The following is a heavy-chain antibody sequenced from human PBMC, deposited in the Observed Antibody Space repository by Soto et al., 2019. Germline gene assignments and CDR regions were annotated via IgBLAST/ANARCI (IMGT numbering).Heavy chain of an antibody. CDR1: GGSISSGGYY. J-gene: IGHJ4*02. D-gene: IGHD5-12*01. CDR2: IYYSGST. V-gene: IGHV4-31*03. Sequence: SETLSLTCTVSGGSISSGGYYWSWIRQHPGKGLEWIGYIYYSGSTYYNPSLKSRVTISVDTSKNQFSLELSSVTAADTAVYYCERGAGYDRGDIDYWGQGTLVTVSS. CDR3: ERGAGYDRGDIDY.